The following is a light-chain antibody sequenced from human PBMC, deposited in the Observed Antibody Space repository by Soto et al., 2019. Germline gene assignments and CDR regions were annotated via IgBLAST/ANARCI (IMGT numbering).Light chain of an antibody. CDR1: QDISSS. Sequence: DVQLTQSPSSLSASVGDRVTITCQASQDISSSLNWYQHIPGKAPKLLIYDASSLEIGVPSRFRGSGSGTYFTFTIDSLQPEDIATYYCQQYDYLPPWTVGRGTKVDSK. J-gene: IGKJ1*01. V-gene: IGKV1-33*01. CDR2: DAS. CDR3: QQYDYLPPWT.